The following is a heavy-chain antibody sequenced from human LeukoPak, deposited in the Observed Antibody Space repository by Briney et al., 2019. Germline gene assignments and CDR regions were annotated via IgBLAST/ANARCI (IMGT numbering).Heavy chain of an antibody. J-gene: IGHJ4*02. CDR3: ASRRWLQSPFDY. D-gene: IGHD5-24*01. CDR1: GFTFSSYA. V-gene: IGHV3-48*04. Sequence: GGSLRLSCAASGFTFSSYAMSWVRQAPGKGLEWVSAISGSGSTIYYADSVKGRFTISRDNAKNSLYLQMNSLRAEDTAVYYCASRRWLQSPFDYWGQGTLVTVSS. CDR2: ISGSGSTI.